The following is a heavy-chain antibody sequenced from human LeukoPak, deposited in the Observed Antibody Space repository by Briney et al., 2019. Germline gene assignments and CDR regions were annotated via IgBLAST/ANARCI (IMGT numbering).Heavy chain of an antibody. V-gene: IGHV3-21*01. J-gene: IGHJ4*02. CDR3: ARLYGGNLYYFDY. CDR2: ISSSSSYI. D-gene: IGHD1-14*01. Sequence: WVRQAPGKGLEWVSSISSSSSYIYYADSVKGRFTISRDNAKNSLYLQMNSLRAEDTAVYYCARLYGGNLYYFDYWGQGTLVTVSS.